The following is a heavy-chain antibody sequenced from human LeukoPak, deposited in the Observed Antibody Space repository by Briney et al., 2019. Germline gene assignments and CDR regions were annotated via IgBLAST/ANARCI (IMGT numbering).Heavy chain of an antibody. V-gene: IGHV1-46*01. CDR3: ARGSTPRDNYYDSSGYHMGGYWFDP. D-gene: IGHD3-22*01. CDR1: GYTFTSYY. Sequence: GASVKVSCKASGYTFTSYYMHWVRQAPGQGLEWMGIINPSGGSTSYAQKFQGRVTMTRDTSTSTVYMELSSLRSEDTAVYYCARGSTPRDNYYDSSGYHMGGYWFDPWGQGTLVTVSS. CDR2: INPSGGST. J-gene: IGHJ5*02.